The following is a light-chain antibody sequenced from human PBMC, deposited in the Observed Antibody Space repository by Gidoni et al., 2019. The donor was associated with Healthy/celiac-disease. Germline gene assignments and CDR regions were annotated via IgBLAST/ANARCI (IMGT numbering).Light chain of an antibody. Sequence: DIQMTQSPSSLSASVGDRVTITCRASQSISSYLNWYQQKPGKAPKLLIYAASSLQSGVPSRFSGSGSGTDFTLTIRSLQPEDSATYYCQQSYSTLTFGGGTKVEIK. CDR1: QSISSY. CDR2: AAS. J-gene: IGKJ4*01. CDR3: QQSYSTLT. V-gene: IGKV1-39*01.